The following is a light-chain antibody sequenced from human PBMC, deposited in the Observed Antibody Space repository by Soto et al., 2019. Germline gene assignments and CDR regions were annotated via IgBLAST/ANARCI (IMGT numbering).Light chain of an antibody. J-gene: IGKJ1*01. CDR3: QQDSNWPPWT. CDR1: QSVSSN. CDR2: GAS. Sequence: EIVMTQSPATLSVSPGERVTLSCRASQSVSSNLAWYQQKLGQAPRLLIYGASTRATGIPGRFSGSGSGTEFTLTISSLQSEDFAVYYCQQDSNWPPWTFGQGTKVEVK. V-gene: IGKV3-15*01.